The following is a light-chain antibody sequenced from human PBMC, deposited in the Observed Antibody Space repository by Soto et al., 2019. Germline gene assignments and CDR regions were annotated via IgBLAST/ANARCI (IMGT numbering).Light chain of an antibody. CDR1: QSVSNNY. J-gene: IGKJ2*01. V-gene: IGKV3-20*01. CDR3: QQYGSSPPYT. Sequence: EVVLTQSPGTQSLSPGERATLSCRASQSVSNNYFAWYQQKPGQAPRLLIFGSSDRATGTPDRFSGSGSGTDFTLTISRLEPEDLAVYYCQQYGSSPPYTFGQGTKLEIK. CDR2: GSS.